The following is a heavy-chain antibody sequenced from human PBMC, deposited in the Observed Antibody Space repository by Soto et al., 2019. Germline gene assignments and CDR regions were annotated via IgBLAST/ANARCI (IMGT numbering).Heavy chain of an antibody. CDR3: AADPYYYASSY. Sequence: QVQLVESGGGLVKPGGSLRLSCATSGFTFSDYYMTWIRQAPGKGLEWVSYISHSGTTIYYADSVKGRFTVSRDNAQNSVYLQMNSLRAEDTAVYYCAADPYYYASSYWGQGTLVTVSS. J-gene: IGHJ4*02. D-gene: IGHD3-10*01. CDR2: ISHSGTTI. CDR1: GFTFSDYY. V-gene: IGHV3-11*01.